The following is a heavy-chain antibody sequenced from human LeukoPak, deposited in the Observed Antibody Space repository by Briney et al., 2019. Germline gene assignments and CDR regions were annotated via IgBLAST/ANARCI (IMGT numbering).Heavy chain of an antibody. Sequence: SETLSLTCAVYGGSFSGYYWSWIRQPPGKGLEWIGEINHSGSTNYNPSLKSRVTISVDTSKKQFSLKLSSVTAADTAIYYCARNAGYSDLNYWGQGVLVTVSS. CDR2: INHSGST. V-gene: IGHV4-34*01. J-gene: IGHJ4*02. D-gene: IGHD3-22*01. CDR3: ARNAGYSDLNY. CDR1: GGSFSGYY.